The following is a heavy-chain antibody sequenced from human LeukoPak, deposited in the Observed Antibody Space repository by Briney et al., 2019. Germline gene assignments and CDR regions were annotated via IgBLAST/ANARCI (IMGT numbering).Heavy chain of an antibody. Sequence: GGSLRLSCAASGFTFISYAMSWVRQAPGKGLEWVSAISGSGGSTYYADSVKGRFTISRDNSKNTLYLQMGSLRAEDMAVYYCARATRNTAPFDYWGQGTLVTVSS. V-gene: IGHV3-23*01. CDR1: GFTFISYA. CDR2: ISGSGGST. J-gene: IGHJ4*02. D-gene: IGHD5-18*01. CDR3: ARATRNTAPFDY.